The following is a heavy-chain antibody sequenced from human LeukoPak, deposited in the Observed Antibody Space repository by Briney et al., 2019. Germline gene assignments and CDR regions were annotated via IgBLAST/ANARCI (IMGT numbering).Heavy chain of an antibody. CDR2: ISSSGSTI. J-gene: IGHJ4*02. CDR1: GFTFSSYE. Sequence: GGSLRLSCVVSGFTFSSYEMNWVRQAPGKGLEWVSYISSSGSTIYYADSVKGRFTISRDNAKNALYLQMNSLRAEDTAVYYCARDSIVTGEFDYWGQGTLVTVSS. CDR3: ARDSIVTGEFDY. D-gene: IGHD2-21*02. V-gene: IGHV3-48*03.